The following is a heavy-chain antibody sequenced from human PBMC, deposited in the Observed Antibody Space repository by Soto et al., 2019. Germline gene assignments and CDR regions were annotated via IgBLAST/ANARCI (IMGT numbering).Heavy chain of an antibody. V-gene: IGHV2-5*02. CDR1: GFSLTTGVG. D-gene: IGHD2-8*02. CDR3: ARILTGTGGHFDY. Sequence: QITLKESGPTLVKPTQTLTLTCSFSGFSLTTGVGVGWIRQSPEKALEWLALIFWDDDKRYRPSLKSRLTITKDPSKNQVVLTLTNMDPVDTATYYCARILTGTGGHFDYWGQGTLVTVSS. CDR2: IFWDDDK. J-gene: IGHJ4*02.